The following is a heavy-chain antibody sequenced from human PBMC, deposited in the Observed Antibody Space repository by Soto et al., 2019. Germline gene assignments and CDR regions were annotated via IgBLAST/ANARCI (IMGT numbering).Heavy chain of an antibody. CDR2: IIPILGIA. CDR1: GGTFSTYI. D-gene: IGHD3-10*01. CDR3: AREDYYGSGSYYNNDAFAI. V-gene: IGHV1-69*08. J-gene: IGHJ3*02. Sequence: QAQLVQSGAEVKKPGSSVKVSCTASGGTFSTYIISWVRQAPGQGLEWMGRIIPILGIANYAQNFQGRVTITADKSTSTVYMELSSLRSEDTAVYYCAREDYYGSGSYYNNDAFAIWGQGTMVTVSS.